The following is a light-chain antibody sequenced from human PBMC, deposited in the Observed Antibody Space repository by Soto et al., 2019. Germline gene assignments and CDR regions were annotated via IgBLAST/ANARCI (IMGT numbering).Light chain of an antibody. Sequence: EIVLTQSPGTLSLSTGERATLSCRASQRVSKNYLAWYQQKHGQAPRLLIYCASNRATGIQDRLSGRGSGTDFTLTIRRVEPEDCAVHYFQPYGSSATFGHVIKVE. CDR3: QPYGSSAT. V-gene: IGKV3-20*01. J-gene: IGKJ1*01. CDR2: CAS. CDR1: QRVSKNY.